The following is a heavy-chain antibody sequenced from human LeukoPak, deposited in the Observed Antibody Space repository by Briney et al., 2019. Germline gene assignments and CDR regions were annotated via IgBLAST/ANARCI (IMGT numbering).Heavy chain of an antibody. CDR3: ARGPFRGTGDGAPDL. V-gene: IGHV4-59*02. D-gene: IGHD4/OR15-4a*01. J-gene: IGHJ3*01. CDR1: GGSVTDSY. CDR2: TYYSGST. Sequence: SETLSLTCTVSGGSVTDSYWSWVRQPPGKGLEWMGYTYYSGSTHYNPSLTSRVTISVDTSKNQFSLTLTSVTAADTARYYCARGPFRGTGDGAPDLWGQGTMVTVS.